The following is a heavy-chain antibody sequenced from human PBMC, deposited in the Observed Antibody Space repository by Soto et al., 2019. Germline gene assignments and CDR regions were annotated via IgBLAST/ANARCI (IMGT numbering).Heavy chain of an antibody. V-gene: IGHV3-23*01. Sequence: VQLLESGGGLIQPGGSLRLSCAASGFTFSSYAMSWVRQAPGKGLEWVSAISNNGDNTYYADSVKGRFTISRDDSKNTLYLQMNSLRAEDTAVYSCAKVAAQYSDNWYPAFDIWGQGTTVAVSS. J-gene: IGHJ3*02. CDR3: AKVAAQYSDNWYPAFDI. CDR2: ISNNGDNT. D-gene: IGHD6-13*01. CDR1: GFTFSSYA.